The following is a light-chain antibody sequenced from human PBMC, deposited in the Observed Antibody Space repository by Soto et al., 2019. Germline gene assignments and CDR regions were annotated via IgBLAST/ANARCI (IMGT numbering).Light chain of an antibody. CDR3: CSYAPISTVV. V-gene: IGLV2-23*01. CDR1: SSDVGSYNL. J-gene: IGLJ3*02. Sequence: QSALTQPASVSGSPGQSITISCTGTSSDVGSYNLVSWYQQHPGKAPKLMTYEDNKRPSGVSNRFSGSKSGNTASLTISGLQAEDEAHYYCCSYAPISTVVFGGGTKLTVL. CDR2: EDN.